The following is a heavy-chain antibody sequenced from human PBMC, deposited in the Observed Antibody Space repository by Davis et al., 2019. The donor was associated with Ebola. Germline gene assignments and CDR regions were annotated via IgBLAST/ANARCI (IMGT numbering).Heavy chain of an antibody. CDR3: TGGNCFSTSCYKNWFDP. D-gene: IGHD2-2*02. V-gene: IGHV3-15*07. Sequence: GESLKISCAASGFTFSNAWMNWVRQAPGKGLEWVGRIKSKTDGGTTDYAAPVKGRFTISRDDSKNTLYLQTNSLKTEDTAVYYCTGGNCFSTSCYKNWFDPWGQGTLVTVSS. CDR2: IKSKTDGGTT. CDR1: GFTFSNAW. J-gene: IGHJ5*02.